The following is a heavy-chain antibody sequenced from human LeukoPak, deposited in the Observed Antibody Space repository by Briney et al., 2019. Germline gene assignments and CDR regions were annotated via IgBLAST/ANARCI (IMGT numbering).Heavy chain of an antibody. CDR1: GGSFSGYY. Sequence: SETLSLTCAVYGGSFSGYYWNWIRQPPGKGLEWIGRIYTSGSTNYNPSLKSRVTMSVDTSKNQFSLKLSSVTAADTAVYYCARSGIAAAGNAFDYWGQGTLVTVSS. V-gene: IGHV4-59*10. D-gene: IGHD6-13*01. CDR3: ARSGIAAAGNAFDY. J-gene: IGHJ4*02. CDR2: IYTSGST.